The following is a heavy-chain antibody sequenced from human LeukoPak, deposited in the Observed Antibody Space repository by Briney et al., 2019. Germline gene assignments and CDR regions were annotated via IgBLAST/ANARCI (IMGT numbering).Heavy chain of an antibody. CDR3: ARASYSYDINGWVPFDY. Sequence: KPSETLSLTCTVSGNSISSGDNYWSWIRQPAGKGLEWIGRIYTSGSTNYNPSLKSRVTISGDTSKNQFYLRLSSATAADTAVYYCARASYSYDINGWVPFDYWGQGTLVTVSS. CDR1: GNSISSGDNY. V-gene: IGHV4-61*02. J-gene: IGHJ4*02. CDR2: IYTSGST. D-gene: IGHD3-22*01.